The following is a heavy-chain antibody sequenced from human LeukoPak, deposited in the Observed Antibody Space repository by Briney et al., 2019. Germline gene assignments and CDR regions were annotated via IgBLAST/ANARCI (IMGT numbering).Heavy chain of an antibody. J-gene: IGHJ3*02. Sequence: PSETLSLTCSVSGDSISSASSYWGWIRQPPGKGLEWIGSIHYSGSPYHNPSLKSRVIVSVDPSKNQFSLNLTSVTAADTAVYYCARSLPRPYKYSTNWFDAFDIWGHGTLLTVSS. D-gene: IGHD7-27*01. V-gene: IGHV4-39*01. CDR3: ARSLPRPYKYSTNWFDAFDI. CDR2: IHYSGSP. CDR1: GDSISSASSY.